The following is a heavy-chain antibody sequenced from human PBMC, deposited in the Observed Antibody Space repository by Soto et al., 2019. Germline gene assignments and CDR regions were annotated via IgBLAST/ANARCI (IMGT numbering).Heavy chain of an antibody. V-gene: IGHV4-30-4*01. CDR3: ARAYYYDSSGPPLNWFDP. CDR2: IYYSGST. Sequence: SETLSLTXTVSGGSISSGDYYWSWIRQPPGKGLEWIGYIYYSGSTYYNPSLKSRVTISVDTSKNQFSLKLSSVTAADTAVYYCARAYYYDSSGPPLNWFDPWGQGTLVTVSS. CDR1: GGSISSGDYY. D-gene: IGHD3-22*01. J-gene: IGHJ5*02.